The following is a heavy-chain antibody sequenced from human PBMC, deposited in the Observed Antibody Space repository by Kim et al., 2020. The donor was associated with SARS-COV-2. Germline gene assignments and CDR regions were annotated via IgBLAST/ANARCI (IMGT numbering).Heavy chain of an antibody. Sequence: SQKFQGRGTITRDTSAGTAYMGLSSLGSEDTAVYYCARVVVTAGDAFDVWGQGTMVTVSS. D-gene: IGHD2-21*02. J-gene: IGHJ3*01. V-gene: IGHV1-3*01. CDR3: ARVVVTAGDAFDV.